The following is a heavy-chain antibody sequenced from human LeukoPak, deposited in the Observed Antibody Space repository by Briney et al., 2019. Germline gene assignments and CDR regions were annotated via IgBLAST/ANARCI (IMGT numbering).Heavy chain of an antibody. CDR1: GFTVTNNY. Sequence: GGSLRLSCAVSGFTVTNNYMSWVRQAPGKGLEWVSVFYVGGATYYADSVKRRFTTSRDNSENTLYLQMKSLRAEDTAVYYCARGDDYNFLDYWGQGTLVTVSS. D-gene: IGHD5-24*01. CDR2: FYVGGAT. J-gene: IGHJ4*02. CDR3: ARGDDYNFLDY. V-gene: IGHV3-53*01.